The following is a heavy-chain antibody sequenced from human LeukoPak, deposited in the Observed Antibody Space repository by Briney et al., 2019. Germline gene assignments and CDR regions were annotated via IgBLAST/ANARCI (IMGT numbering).Heavy chain of an antibody. J-gene: IGHJ4*02. V-gene: IGHV3-30*18. CDR3: AKLAVTTFHYFDY. D-gene: IGHD4-17*01. CDR2: ISFDGSYK. Sequence: SGGSLRLSCAASGFTFSSYDMHWVRQAPGKGLEWVAVISFDGSYKYYGESVKGRVTISRDNSKNTLYLQMNSLRAEDTAIYYCAKLAVTTFHYFDYWGQGTLVTVSS. CDR1: GFTFSSYD.